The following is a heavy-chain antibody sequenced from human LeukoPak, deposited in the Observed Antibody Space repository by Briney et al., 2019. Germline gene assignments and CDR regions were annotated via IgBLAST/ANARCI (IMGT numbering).Heavy chain of an antibody. Sequence: SETLSLTCAVYGGSFSTYYWTWIRQPPGKGLEWIGEINHSGSTNYNPSLKSRVTISVDTSKNQFSLKLSSVTAADTAVYYCARTPRTWGQGTLVTVSS. V-gene: IGHV4-34*01. CDR2: INHSGST. CDR3: ARTPRT. CDR1: GGSFSTYY. J-gene: IGHJ5*02.